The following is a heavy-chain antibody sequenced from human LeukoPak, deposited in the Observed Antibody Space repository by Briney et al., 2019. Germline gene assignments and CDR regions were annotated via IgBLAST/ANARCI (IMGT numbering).Heavy chain of an antibody. CDR3: AKRMGAKVQNWFDP. Sequence: PGGSLRLSCAASGFTFSNYAMSWVRQAPGKGLEWVSVISGSGGSTYYADSVKGRFTISRDNSKNTLYLQMNSLRAEDTAVYYCAKRMGAKVQNWFDPWGQGTLVTVSS. CDR1: GFTFSNYA. V-gene: IGHV3-23*01. CDR2: ISGSGGST. J-gene: IGHJ5*02. D-gene: IGHD1-26*01.